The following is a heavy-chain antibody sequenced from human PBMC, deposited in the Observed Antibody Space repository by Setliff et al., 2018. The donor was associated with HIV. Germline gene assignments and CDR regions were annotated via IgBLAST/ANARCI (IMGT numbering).Heavy chain of an antibody. J-gene: IGHJ4*02. CDR1: GYTFTDHY. V-gene: IGHV1-2*06. CDR3: ARDTENVFISGHRYFDY. Sequence: ASVKVSCKASGYTFTDHYMHWVRQAPGQGLEWMGRITPNSGGTNYARKFQDRVTMTRDTSISTAYMELSRLTSDDTAVYYCARDTENVFISGHRYFDYRGPGTLVTAPQ. D-gene: IGHD6-19*01. CDR2: ITPNSGGT.